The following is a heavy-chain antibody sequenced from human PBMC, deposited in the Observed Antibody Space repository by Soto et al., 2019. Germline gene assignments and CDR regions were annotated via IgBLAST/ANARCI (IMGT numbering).Heavy chain of an antibody. Sequence: GGSLRLSCAASGFTLSSYAMSWVRQAPGKGLEWVSAISGSGGSTYYADSVKGRFTISRDNSKNTLYLQMNSLRAEDTAVYYCAKDLLCSGGSCYGDAFDIWGQGTMVTVSS. J-gene: IGHJ3*02. CDR3: AKDLLCSGGSCYGDAFDI. CDR2: ISGSGGST. CDR1: GFTLSSYA. V-gene: IGHV3-23*01. D-gene: IGHD2-15*01.